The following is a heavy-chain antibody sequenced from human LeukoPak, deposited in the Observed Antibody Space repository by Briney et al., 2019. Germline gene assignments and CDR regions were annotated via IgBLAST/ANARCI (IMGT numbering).Heavy chain of an antibody. CDR2: IIPIFGTA. V-gene: IGHV1-69*13. CDR1: GGTFSSYA. CDR3: ASLYRYDSSGYDYFDY. D-gene: IGHD3-22*01. Sequence: SVKASCKASGGTFSSYAISWVRQAPGQGLEWMGGIIPIFGTANYAQKFQGRVTITADESTSTAYMELSSLRSEDTAVYYCASLYRYDSSGYDYFDYWGQGTLVTVSS. J-gene: IGHJ4*02.